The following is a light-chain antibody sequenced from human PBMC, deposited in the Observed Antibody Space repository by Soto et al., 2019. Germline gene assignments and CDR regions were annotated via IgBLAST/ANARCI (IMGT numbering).Light chain of an antibody. J-gene: IGLJ2*01. CDR3: SSFTSYSTLV. CDR2: DVN. CDR1: SRDVGGYSY. V-gene: IGLV2-14*03. Sequence: QSALTQPASVSGSPGQSITISCTGTSRDVGGYSYVSWYQQHPGKAPKLMIYDVNNRPSGVSDRFPGSKSGNTASLTISGLQAEDESDYYCSSFTSYSTLVFGGGTKVTVL.